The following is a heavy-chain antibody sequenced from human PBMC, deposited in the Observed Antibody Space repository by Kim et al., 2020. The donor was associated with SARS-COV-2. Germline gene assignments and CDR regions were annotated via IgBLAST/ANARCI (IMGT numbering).Heavy chain of an antibody. V-gene: IGHV5-51*01. J-gene: IGHJ4*02. D-gene: IGHD6-13*01. CDR3: ARLIAGYTSSFDY. Sequence: YSPSFQGQVTVSADKSISTAYLQWSSLKASDTAMYYCARLIAGYTSSFDYWGQGTLVTVSS.